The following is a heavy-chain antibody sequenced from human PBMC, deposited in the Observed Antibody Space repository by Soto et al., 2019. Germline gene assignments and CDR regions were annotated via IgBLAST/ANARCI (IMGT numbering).Heavy chain of an antibody. V-gene: IGHV1-18*01. CDR1: GYTFTSYG. CDR3: ARDGPGVVVVAAVGDFDY. CDR2: ISAYNGNT. J-gene: IGHJ4*02. Sequence: QVQLVQSGAEVKKPGASAKVSCKASGYTFTSYGISWVRQAPGQGLEWMGWISAYNGNTNYAQKLQGRVTMTTDTSTSTAYMELRSLRSDDTAVYYCARDGPGVVVVAAVGDFDYWGQGTLVTVSS. D-gene: IGHD2-15*01.